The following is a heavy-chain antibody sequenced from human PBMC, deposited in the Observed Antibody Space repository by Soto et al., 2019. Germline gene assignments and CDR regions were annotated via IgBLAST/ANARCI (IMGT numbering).Heavy chain of an antibody. CDR3: AKGDCSSTSCYWFDP. Sequence: QVQLQESGPGLVKPSETLSLTCTVSGGSISSYYWSWIRQPPGKGLEWIGYIYYSGSTNYNPSLKRRVTISVDTSKNQFSLKLSSVPAADTAVYYCAKGDCSSTSCYWFDPWGQGTLVTVSS. D-gene: IGHD2-2*01. CDR1: GGSISSYY. V-gene: IGHV4-59*01. CDR2: IYYSGST. J-gene: IGHJ5*02.